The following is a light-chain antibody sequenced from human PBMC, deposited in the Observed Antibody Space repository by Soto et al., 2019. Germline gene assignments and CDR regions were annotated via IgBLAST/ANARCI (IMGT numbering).Light chain of an antibody. CDR2: DVS. CDR3: SSYTSSSTYV. Sequence: QSVLTQPASVSGAPGQSIAISCTGTSSDVGGYNYVSWYQHHPGKAHKLMVYDVSNRPSGVSNRFTGSKYGNTASLNISGLLAEDEADYYCSSYTSSSTYVFGTGTKVTVL. J-gene: IGLJ1*01. CDR1: SSDVGGYNY. V-gene: IGLV2-14*03.